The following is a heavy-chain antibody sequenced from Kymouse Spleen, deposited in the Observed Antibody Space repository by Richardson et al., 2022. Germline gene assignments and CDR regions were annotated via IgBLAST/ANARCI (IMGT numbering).Heavy chain of an antibody. Sequence: QVQLVESGGGVVQPGRSLRLSCAASGFTFSSYGMHWVRQAPGKGLEWVAVISYDGSNKYYADSVKGRFTISRDNSKNTLYLQMNSLRAEDTAVYYCAKDHYSSSWYGDYWGQGTLVTVSS. V-gene: IGHV3-30*18. D-gene: IGHD6-13*01. CDR3: AKDHYSSSWYGDY. J-gene: IGHJ4*02. CDR2: ISYDGSNK. CDR1: GFTFSSYG.